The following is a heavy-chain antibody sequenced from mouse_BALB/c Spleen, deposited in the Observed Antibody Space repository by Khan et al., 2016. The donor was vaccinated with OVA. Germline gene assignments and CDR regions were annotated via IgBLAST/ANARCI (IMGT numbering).Heavy chain of an antibody. D-gene: IGHD2-14*01. CDR2: INPRSGYT. Sequence: VPLQESGAELARPGASAKMSCKAPGYSFTSHSIHWGKQRSGQGLEWSGYINPRSGYTNYIQKFNDKATLPADKSYSTAYMQLSRLTSEDSAVYYCARRTNGYALDYWGQGTSVTVSS. CDR1: GYSFTSHS. J-gene: IGHJ4*01. V-gene: IGHV1-4*01. CDR3: ARRTNGYALDY.